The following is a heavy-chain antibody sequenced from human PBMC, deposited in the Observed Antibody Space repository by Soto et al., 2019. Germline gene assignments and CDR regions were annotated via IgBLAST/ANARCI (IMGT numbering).Heavy chain of an antibody. Sequence: EVQLVESGGGLVQPGRSLRLSCAASGFTFDDYAMHWVRQAPGKGLEWVSGISWNSGSIGYADSVKGRFTISRDNAKNSLYLQMNSLRAEDTALYYCAKERGMITFGGVIDCWGQGTLVTVSS. V-gene: IGHV3-9*01. CDR3: AKERGMITFGGVIDC. CDR1: GFTFDDYA. D-gene: IGHD3-16*02. CDR2: ISWNSGSI. J-gene: IGHJ4*02.